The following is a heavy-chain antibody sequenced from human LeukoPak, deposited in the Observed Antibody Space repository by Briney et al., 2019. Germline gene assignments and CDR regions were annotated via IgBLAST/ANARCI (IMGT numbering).Heavy chain of an antibody. V-gene: IGHV1-18*01. Sequence: GASVKVSCKASGYTFNRYGLSWVRQAPGQGLEWMGFIRTYNGEAKYAQKLQGRVTMTTDSSTSTASMELRSLRSDDTAIYYCATTVAGSLFNAEYFQYWGQGTLVTVSS. J-gene: IGHJ1*01. CDR2: IRTYNGEA. CDR3: ATTVAGSLFNAEYFQY. D-gene: IGHD6-19*01. CDR1: GYTFNRYG.